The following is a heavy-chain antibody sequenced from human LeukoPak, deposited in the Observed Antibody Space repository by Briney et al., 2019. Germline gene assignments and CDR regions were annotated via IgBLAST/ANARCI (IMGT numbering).Heavy chain of an antibody. Sequence: PSETLSLTCTVSGGSISSYYWSWIRQPPGKGLEWIGNIYDRGSTKYNPSLKSRVIISVDTSKNQFSLRLSSVTAADTAVYYCARGRTFDNWGQGTLVTVSS. V-gene: IGHV4-59*01. CDR3: ARGRTFDN. J-gene: IGHJ4*02. CDR1: GGSISSYY. CDR2: IYDRGST.